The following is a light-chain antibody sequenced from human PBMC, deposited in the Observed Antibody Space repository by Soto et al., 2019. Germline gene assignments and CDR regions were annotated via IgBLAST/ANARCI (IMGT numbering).Light chain of an antibody. V-gene: IGKV1-9*01. CDR2: TAS. CDR1: QGISNY. Sequence: DIQVTQSPSFLSASVGDRVTITCRASQGISNYLAWYQQKPGRAPKLLIYTASTLHSGVPSRFSGSGSGTEFTLTISSLQPEYFATYYCQQFNNYPRTFGQGTKLEIK. J-gene: IGKJ2*01. CDR3: QQFNNYPRT.